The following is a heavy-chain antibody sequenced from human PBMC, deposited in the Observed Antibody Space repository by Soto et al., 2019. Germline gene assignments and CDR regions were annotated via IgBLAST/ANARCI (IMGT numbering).Heavy chain of an antibody. CDR1: GFTFSSYG. J-gene: IGHJ3*02. CDR2: IWYDGSNK. CDR3: ARPEPILSAAAGAFDI. Sequence: GGSLRLSCAASGFTFSSYGMHWVRQAPGKGLEWVAVIWYDGSNKYYADSVKGRFTISRDNSKNTLYLQMNSLRAEDTAVYYCARPEPILSAAAGAFDIWGQGTMVTVSS. D-gene: IGHD6-25*01. V-gene: IGHV3-33*01.